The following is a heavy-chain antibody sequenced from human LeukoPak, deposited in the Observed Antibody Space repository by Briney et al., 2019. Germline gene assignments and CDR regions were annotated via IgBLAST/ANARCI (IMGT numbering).Heavy chain of an antibody. Sequence: PGGSLRLSCAASGFTFSSYAMSWVRQAPGKGLEWVSAISGSGGSTYYADSVKGRFTISRDNSKNTLYLQMNSLRAEDTAVYYCAKGGGSGWYGYYYYGMYAWGQGTTVTVSS. CDR2: ISGSGGST. CDR3: AKGGGSGWYGYYYYGMYA. J-gene: IGHJ6*02. D-gene: IGHD6-19*01. V-gene: IGHV3-23*01. CDR1: GFTFSSYA.